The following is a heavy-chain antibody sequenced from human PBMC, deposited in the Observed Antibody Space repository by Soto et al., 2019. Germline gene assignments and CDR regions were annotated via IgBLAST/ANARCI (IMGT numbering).Heavy chain of an antibody. Sequence: EVQLLESGGGLVQPGGSLRLSCAASRFTFSTYAMSWVRQAPGKGLEWVSGISGGGGTTYYADSVKGRFTISRDNSKNTVCLQMNSLRAEDTAVYYCVKDYGIVGTPAIFAAWGQGTLVTVSS. V-gene: IGHV3-23*01. D-gene: IGHD1-26*01. J-gene: IGHJ5*02. CDR1: RFTFSTYA. CDR2: ISGGGGTT. CDR3: VKDYGIVGTPAIFAA.